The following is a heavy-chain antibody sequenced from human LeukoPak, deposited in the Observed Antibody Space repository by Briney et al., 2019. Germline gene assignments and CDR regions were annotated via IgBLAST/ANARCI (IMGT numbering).Heavy chain of an antibody. CDR2: INPNSGGT. Sequence: EASVKVSCKASGYTFTGYYMHWVRQAPGQGLEWMGWINPNSGGTNSAQKFQGRVTMTRDTSISTAYMELSRLRSDDTAVYYCARPAAKGVYYYYYMGVWGKGTTVTVSS. CDR3: ARPAAKGVYYYYYMGV. V-gene: IGHV1-2*02. J-gene: IGHJ6*03. D-gene: IGHD2-2*01. CDR1: GYTFTGYY.